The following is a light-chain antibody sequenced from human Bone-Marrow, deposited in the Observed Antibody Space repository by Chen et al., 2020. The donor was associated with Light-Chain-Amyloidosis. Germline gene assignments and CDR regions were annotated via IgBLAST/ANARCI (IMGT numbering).Light chain of an antibody. Sequence: SYVLTQPSSVSVAPGQTATIACGGNNIGSTSVHWYQQTPGQAPLLVVYDDSDRPSEIPERLAGYNSGNTATLTISRVEAGDEADYYCQVWDRSSDRPVFGGGTKLTVL. CDR3: QVWDRSSDRPV. CDR1: NIGSTS. CDR2: DDS. J-gene: IGLJ3*02. V-gene: IGLV3-21*02.